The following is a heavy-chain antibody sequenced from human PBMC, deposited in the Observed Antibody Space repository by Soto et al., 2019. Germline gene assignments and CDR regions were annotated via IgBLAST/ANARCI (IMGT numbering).Heavy chain of an antibody. CDR2: IIPFFGTA. CDR3: ARTAPMDAGDKYYYEF. J-gene: IGHJ4*02. V-gene: IGHV1-69*01. D-gene: IGHD3-22*01. CDR1: GGTFSTFG. Sequence: QGQLVQSGAEVKKTGSSVNVSCKTSGGTFSTFGISWVRQAPGQGLEWLGGIIPFFGTAEYSQKFEDRITITADESTNTVYLDLRSLTSEDTAIYYCARTAPMDAGDKYYYEFWGQGALVTVSS.